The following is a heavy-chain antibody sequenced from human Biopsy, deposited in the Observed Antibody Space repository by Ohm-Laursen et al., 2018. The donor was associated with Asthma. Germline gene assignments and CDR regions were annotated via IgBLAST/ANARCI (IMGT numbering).Heavy chain of an antibody. CDR2: INAANGNT. V-gene: IGHV1-3*01. Sequence: ASVKVSCKASGYTFINYAIHWVRQAPGHSLEWMGWINAANGNTKYSQKFQGRLTISRDTSASTAYMDLSSLRSEDTADYYCARTYFDFLTGQVHDAFDMWGQGTMVTVSS. CDR1: GYTFINYA. CDR3: ARTYFDFLTGQVHDAFDM. D-gene: IGHD3-9*01. J-gene: IGHJ3*02.